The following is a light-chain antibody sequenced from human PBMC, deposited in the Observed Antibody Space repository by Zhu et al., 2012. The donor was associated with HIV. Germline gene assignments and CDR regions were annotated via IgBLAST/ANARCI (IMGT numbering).Light chain of an antibody. J-gene: IGKJ1*01. Sequence: EIVLTQSPGTLSLSPGDRATLSCRASQSVTNDYLAWYQQKPGQAPRLLIYGASSRATGIPDRFSGSGSGTDFILTISRVELEDFAVYYCHQYLSSPETFGQGTKVEIK. CDR1: QSVTNDY. V-gene: IGKV3-20*01. CDR2: GAS. CDR3: HQYLSSPET.